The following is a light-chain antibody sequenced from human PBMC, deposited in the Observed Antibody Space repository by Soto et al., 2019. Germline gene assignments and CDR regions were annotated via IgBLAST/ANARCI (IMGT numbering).Light chain of an antibody. CDR3: QQYRSSPPIT. V-gene: IGKV3-20*01. CDR1: QSVSSSY. CDR2: GAS. Sequence: EIVLTQSPGTLSLSPGERATLSCRASQSVSSSYLAWYQQKPGQAPRLLIYGASSRATGIPDRCSGSGSGTDFNLTIRRLEAEDFAVYYCQQYRSSPPITFGQGTRLEIK. J-gene: IGKJ5*01.